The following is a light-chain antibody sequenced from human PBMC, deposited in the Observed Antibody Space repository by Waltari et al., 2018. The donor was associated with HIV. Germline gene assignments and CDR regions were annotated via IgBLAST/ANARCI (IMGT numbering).Light chain of an antibody. CDR1: SSIVARKP. CDR3: VAWDDSLSGYV. CDR2: RDY. V-gene: IGLV1-47*01. J-gene: IGLJ1*01. Sequence: QPVLPQPSSASGTHGQRVTISRSGSSSIVARKPVYWFQQVPGTAPKLLIYRDYQRRSGIPDRFSGSKSGASASLTISGLRSEDEADYYCVAWDDSLSGYVFGTGTKVSVL.